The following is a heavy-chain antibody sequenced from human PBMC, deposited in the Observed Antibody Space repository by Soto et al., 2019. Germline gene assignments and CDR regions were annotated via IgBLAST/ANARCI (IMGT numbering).Heavy chain of an antibody. J-gene: IGHJ4*02. CDR2: INAGNGDT. Sequence: GASVKVSCKASGYTFTSYAMHWVRQAPGQRLEWMGWINAGNGDTKYSRKFQGRVTITRDTSASTAYMELSSLRSEDTAVYYCARENRLASYYYDSSGYSYFDYWGQGTLVTVSS. CDR3: ARENRLASYYYDSSGYSYFDY. CDR1: GYTFTSYA. V-gene: IGHV1-3*01. D-gene: IGHD3-22*01.